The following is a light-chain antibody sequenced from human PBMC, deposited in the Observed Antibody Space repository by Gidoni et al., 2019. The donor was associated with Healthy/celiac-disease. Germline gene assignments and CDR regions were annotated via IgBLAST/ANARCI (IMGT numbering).Light chain of an antibody. V-gene: IGKV1-12*01. J-gene: IGKJ4*01. CDR2: DAS. Sequence: DIQMTQSPYSVSASVGDRVTITRLASQGFSIWLAWYQQKPGKAPKLLIYDASRLQSVVQSRLSGSGSETDFTLTISSLQPEDFETSYCQQANSSPLTFGGGTKVEIK. CDR1: QGFSIW. CDR3: QQANSSPLT.